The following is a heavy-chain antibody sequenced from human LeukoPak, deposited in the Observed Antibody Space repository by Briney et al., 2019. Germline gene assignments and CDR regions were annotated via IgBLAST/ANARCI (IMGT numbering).Heavy chain of an antibody. CDR1: GGSINSYY. CDR2: IYKDGST. D-gene: IGHD2/OR15-2a*01. V-gene: IGHV4-59*01. CDR3: ASDQNSNNWYYF. Sequence: SETLSLTCTVSGGSINSYYWSWIRQPPGKGLEWIGHIYKDGSTNYNPSLKSRVTISADTSKKHFSLKMNSVTAADTAVYYCASDQNSNNWYYFWGQGTLVTVSS. J-gene: IGHJ5*01.